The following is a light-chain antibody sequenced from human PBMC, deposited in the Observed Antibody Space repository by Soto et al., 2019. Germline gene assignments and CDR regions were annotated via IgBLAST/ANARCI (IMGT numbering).Light chain of an antibody. Sequence: DIPTTPPPSSLSASVGNRVTITCRARQSIRRYLNWYRQKPGKEPQLLIYGASKLENGIPSRVSGSRSATEITLTTSGLHLDELATYDCAQSDRTPVTCGGGTQVEIK. CDR2: GAS. CDR3: AQSDRTPVT. J-gene: IGKJ4*01. CDR1: QSIRRY. V-gene: IGKV1-39*01.